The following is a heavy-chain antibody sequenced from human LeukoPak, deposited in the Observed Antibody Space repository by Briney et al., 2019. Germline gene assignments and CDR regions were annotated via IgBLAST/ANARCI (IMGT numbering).Heavy chain of an antibody. CDR1: GFTFSSYS. V-gene: IGHV3-21*01. CDR2: ISSSSSYI. J-gene: IGHJ4*02. Sequence: PGGSLRLSCAASGFTFSSYSMNWVRQAPGKGLEWVSSISSSSSYIYYADSVKGRFTISRDNAKNSLYLQMNSLRAEDTAVYYYASSGITGTGLDYWGQGTLVTVSS. D-gene: IGHD1-20*01. CDR3: ASSGITGTGLDY.